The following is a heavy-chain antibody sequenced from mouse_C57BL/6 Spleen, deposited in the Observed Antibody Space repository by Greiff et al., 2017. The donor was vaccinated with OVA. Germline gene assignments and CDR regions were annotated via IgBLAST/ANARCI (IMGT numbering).Heavy chain of an antibody. J-gene: IGHJ4*01. CDR2: INYDGSST. Sequence: EVKLVESEGGLVQPGSSMKLSCTASGFTFSDYYMAWVRQVPEKGLEWVANINYDGSSTYYLDSLKSRFIISRDNAKNILYLQMSSLKSEDTATYYCAREDSNYCYAMDYWGQGTSVTVSS. CDR1: GFTFSDYY. D-gene: IGHD2-5*01. V-gene: IGHV5-16*01. CDR3: AREDSNYCYAMDY.